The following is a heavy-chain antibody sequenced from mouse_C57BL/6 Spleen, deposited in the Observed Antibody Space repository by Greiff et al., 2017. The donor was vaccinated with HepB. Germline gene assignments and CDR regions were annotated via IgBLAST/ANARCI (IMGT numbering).Heavy chain of an antibody. CDR2: IYPRDGST. CDR3: ARSTMITRYYFDY. D-gene: IGHD2-4*01. CDR1: GYTFTSYD. V-gene: IGHV1-85*01. Sequence: VKLMESGPELVKPGASVKLSCKASGYTFTSYDINWVKQRPGQGLEWIGWIYPRDGSTKYNEKFKGKATLTVDTSSSTAYMELHSLTSEDSAVYFCARSTMITRYYFDYWGQGTTLTVSS. J-gene: IGHJ2*01.